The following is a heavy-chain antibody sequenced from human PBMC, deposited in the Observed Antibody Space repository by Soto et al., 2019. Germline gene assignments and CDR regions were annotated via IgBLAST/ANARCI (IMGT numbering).Heavy chain of an antibody. Sequence: ASVKVSCKASGGTFSSSAISWVRQAPGQGLEWMGGIIPIFGTANYAQKFQGRVTITADKSTSTAYMELSSLRSEDTAVYYCARDNGYYYDSSGHYGMDVWGQGTTVTVSS. V-gene: IGHV1-69*06. D-gene: IGHD3-22*01. J-gene: IGHJ6*02. CDR2: IIPIFGTA. CDR3: ARDNGYYYDSSGHYGMDV. CDR1: GGTFSSSA.